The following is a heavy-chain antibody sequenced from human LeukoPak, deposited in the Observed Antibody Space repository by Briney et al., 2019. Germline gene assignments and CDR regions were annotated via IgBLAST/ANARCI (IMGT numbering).Heavy chain of an antibody. J-gene: IGHJ4*02. V-gene: IGHV4-39*01. Sequence: PSETLSLTCTVSGGSISSSSYYWDWIRQPPGKGLEWIGAIYYSGNTYYNPSLKSRVTISVDTSKNQFSLKLNSVTAADTAVYYCARHRIAAALASASDSWGQGTLVTGSS. CDR1: GGSISSSSYY. D-gene: IGHD6-13*01. CDR3: ARHRIAAALASASDS. CDR2: IYYSGNT.